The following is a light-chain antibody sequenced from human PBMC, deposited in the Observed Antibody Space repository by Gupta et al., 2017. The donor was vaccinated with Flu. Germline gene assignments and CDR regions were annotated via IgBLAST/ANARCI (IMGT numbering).Light chain of an antibody. CDR1: SSAAASPNY. CDR2: DVN. Sequence: ITITCSGVSSAAASPNYVSCYHQHPAKVPKLLIYDVNRRPSGVSDRFSASTSGATASPTITGLQAEDEADYYCCSHSNSRTLYVFGAGTTLTVL. J-gene: IGLJ1*01. V-gene: IGLV2-14*03. CDR3: CSHSNSRTLYV.